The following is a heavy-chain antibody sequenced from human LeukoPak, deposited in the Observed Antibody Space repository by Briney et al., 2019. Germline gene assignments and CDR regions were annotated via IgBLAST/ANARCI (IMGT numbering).Heavy chain of an antibody. J-gene: IGHJ4*02. CDR3: AREAAVGTGGFDY. CDR1: GGSISAYY. V-gene: IGHV4-59*01. D-gene: IGHD6-13*01. Sequence: AETLSLTCTVSGGSISAYYWSWIRQPPGKGLEWIGYIYNSGSANYSPSLQSRVTILIDTSKKQFSLKVSSVTAADTAVYYCAREAAVGTGGFDYWGQGTLVTVSS. CDR2: IYNSGSA.